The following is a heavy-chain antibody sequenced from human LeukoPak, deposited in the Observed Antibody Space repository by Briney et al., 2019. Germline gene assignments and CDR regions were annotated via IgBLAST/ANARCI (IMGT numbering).Heavy chain of an antibody. CDR1: GFTFDDYA. CDR3: AGGEDYDY. V-gene: IGHV3-9*01. D-gene: IGHD2-15*01. J-gene: IGHJ4*02. Sequence: GGSLRLSCAASGFTFDDYAMHWVRQAPGKGLEWVSGISWNRGNIGYADSVKGRFTTSRDNAKNSLYLQMNSLRTEDTALYYCAGGEDYDYWGQGTLVIVSS. CDR2: ISWNRGNI.